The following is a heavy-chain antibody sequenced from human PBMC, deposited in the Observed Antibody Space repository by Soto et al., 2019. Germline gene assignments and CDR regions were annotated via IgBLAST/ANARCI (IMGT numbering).Heavy chain of an antibody. D-gene: IGHD6-13*01. CDR1: GYSFTSYW. CDR3: ARKMYSSRWYEYIWFDP. Sequence: GESLKISCKGSGYSFTSYWIGWVRQMPGKGLEWMGIIYPGDSDTRYSPSFQGQVTISADKSISTAYLQWSSLKASDTAMYYCARKMYSSRWYEYIWFDPWGQGTLVTVSS. CDR2: IYPGDSDT. V-gene: IGHV5-51*01. J-gene: IGHJ5*02.